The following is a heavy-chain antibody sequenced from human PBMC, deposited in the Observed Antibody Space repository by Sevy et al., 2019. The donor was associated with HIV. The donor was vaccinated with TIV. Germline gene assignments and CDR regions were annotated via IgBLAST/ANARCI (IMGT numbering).Heavy chain of an antibody. CDR3: TTDLSRYYDSRSRNAFDI. J-gene: IGHJ3*02. D-gene: IGHD3-22*01. CDR2: IKSKTDGGTT. V-gene: IGHV3-15*01. Sequence: GGSLRLSCAASGFIFSGYVMSWVRQAPGKGLEWVGRIKSKTDGGTTDYAAPVKGRFTISRDDSKNTLYLQMNSLKTEDTAVYYCTTDLSRYYDSRSRNAFDIWGQGTMVTVSS. CDR1: GFIFSGYV.